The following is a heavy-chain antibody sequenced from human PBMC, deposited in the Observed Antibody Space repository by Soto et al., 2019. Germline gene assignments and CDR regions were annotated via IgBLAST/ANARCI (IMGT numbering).Heavy chain of an antibody. D-gene: IGHD3-9*01. Sequence: SETLSLTCTVSGGSISSSSYYWGWIRQPPGKGLVWIGSIYYSGSTYYNPSLKSRVTISVDTSKNQFSLKLSSVTAADTVVCYCARQRNDILTGYYNHDYWGQGTLVTVSS. CDR2: IYYSGST. J-gene: IGHJ4*02. CDR3: ARQRNDILTGYYNHDY. V-gene: IGHV4-39*01. CDR1: GGSISSSSYY.